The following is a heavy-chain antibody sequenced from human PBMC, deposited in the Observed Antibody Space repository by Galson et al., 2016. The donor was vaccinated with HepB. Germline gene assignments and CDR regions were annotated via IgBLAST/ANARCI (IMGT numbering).Heavy chain of an antibody. V-gene: IGHV3-73*01. D-gene: IGHD2-15*01. J-gene: IGHJ6*02. CDR1: GFTFSGSA. CDR3: TRGYCSGGSCYSGGIWYYYYGMDV. CDR2: IRSKANSYAT. Sequence: SLRLSCAASGFTFSGSAMHWVRQASGKGLEWVGRIRSKANSYATAYAVSVKGRFTISRDDSKNTAYLQMNSLKTEDTDVYYCTRGYCSGGSCYSGGIWYYYYGMDVWGQGNLVTVSS.